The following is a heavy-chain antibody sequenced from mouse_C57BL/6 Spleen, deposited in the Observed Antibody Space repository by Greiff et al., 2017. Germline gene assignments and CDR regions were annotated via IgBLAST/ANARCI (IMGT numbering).Heavy chain of an antibody. CDR3: ARDLSSYWYFDV. CDR2: ISDGGSYT. Sequence: EVKVVESGGGLVKPGGSLKLSCAASGFTFSSYAMSWVRQTPEKRLEWVATISDGGSYTYYPDNVKGRFTISRDNAKNNLYLQMSHLKSEDTAMYYCARDLSSYWYFDVWGTGTTVTVSS. J-gene: IGHJ1*03. V-gene: IGHV5-4*01. CDR1: GFTFSSYA.